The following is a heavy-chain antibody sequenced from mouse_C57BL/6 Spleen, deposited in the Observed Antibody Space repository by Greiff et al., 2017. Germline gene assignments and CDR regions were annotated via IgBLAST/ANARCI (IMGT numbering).Heavy chain of an antibody. CDR1: GYTFTDYE. CDR3: TRGGVVPYYFDY. D-gene: IGHD1-1*01. J-gene: IGHJ2*01. CDR2: IDPETGGT. V-gene: IGHV1-15*01. Sequence: QLQQSGAELVRPGASVTLSCKASGYTFTDYEMHWVKQTPVHGLEWIGAIDPETGGTAYNQKFKGKAILTADKSSSTAYMELRSLTSEDSAVYYCTRGGVVPYYFDYWGQGTTLTVSS.